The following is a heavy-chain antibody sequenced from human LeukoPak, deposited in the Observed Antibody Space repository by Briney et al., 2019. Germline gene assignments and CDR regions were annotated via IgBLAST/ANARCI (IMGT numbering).Heavy chain of an antibody. CDR1: GYTFTSYD. CDR2: VNPNSGNT. J-gene: IGHJ6*02. CDR3: ARGTSYGSGSYLPYYYYGMDV. V-gene: IGHV1-8*01. Sequence: ASVKVSCKASGYTFTSYDINWVRQATGQGLEWMGWVNPNSGNTGYAQKFQGRVTMTRNTSISTAYMELSSLRSEDTAVYYCARGTSYGSGSYLPYYYYGMDVWGQGTTVTVSS. D-gene: IGHD3-10*01.